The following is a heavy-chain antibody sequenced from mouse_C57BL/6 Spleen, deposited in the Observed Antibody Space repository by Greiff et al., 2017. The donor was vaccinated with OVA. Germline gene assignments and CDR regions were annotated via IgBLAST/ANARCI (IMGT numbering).Heavy chain of an antibody. Sequence: EVQVVESGPGLVKPSQSLSLTCSVTGYSISSGYYWNWIRQFPGNKLEWMGYISYDGSNNYNPSLKNRISITRDTSKNQFFLKLNSVTTEDTATYYCARAAQAGAMDYWGQGTSVTVSS. J-gene: IGHJ4*01. D-gene: IGHD3-2*02. CDR2: ISYDGSN. CDR3: ARAAQAGAMDY. V-gene: IGHV3-6*01. CDR1: GYSISSGYY.